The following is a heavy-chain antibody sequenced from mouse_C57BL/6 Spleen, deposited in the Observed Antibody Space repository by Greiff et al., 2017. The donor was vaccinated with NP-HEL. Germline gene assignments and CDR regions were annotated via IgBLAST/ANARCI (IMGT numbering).Heavy chain of an antibody. V-gene: IGHV3-6*01. CDR2: ISYDGSN. Sequence: VQLQQSGPGLVKPSQSLSLTCSVTRYSITSGYYWNWIRQFPGNKLEWMGYISYDGSNNYNPSLKNRISITRDTSKNQFFLKLNSVTTEDTATYYCARIYNYYGFDYWGQGTTLTVSS. CDR1: RYSITSGYY. J-gene: IGHJ2*01. CDR3: ARIYNYYGFDY. D-gene: IGHD1-1*01.